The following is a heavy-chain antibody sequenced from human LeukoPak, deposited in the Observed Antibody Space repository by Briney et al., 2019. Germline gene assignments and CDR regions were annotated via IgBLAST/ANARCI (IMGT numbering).Heavy chain of an antibody. CDR1: GYTFTSYG. Sequence: ASVKVSCKASGYTFTSYGISWVRQAPGQGLEWMGWISAYNGNTNYAQKLQGRVTMTTDTSTSTAYMELRSLRSDDTAVYYCASLTSGIAAAGTFAFDIWGQGTMVTVSS. D-gene: IGHD6-13*01. CDR2: ISAYNGNT. CDR3: ASLTSGIAAAGTFAFDI. V-gene: IGHV1-18*01. J-gene: IGHJ3*02.